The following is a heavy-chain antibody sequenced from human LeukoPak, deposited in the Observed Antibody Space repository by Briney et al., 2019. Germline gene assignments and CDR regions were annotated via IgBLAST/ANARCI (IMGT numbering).Heavy chain of an antibody. J-gene: IGHJ4*02. D-gene: IGHD6-13*01. CDR2: IYTSGST. Sequence: SETLSLTCTVSGGSISSGSYYWSWIRQPAGKGLEWIGRIYTSGSTNYNPSLKSRVTISVDTSKNQFSLKLSSVTAADTAVYYCARSKRVGTAAGTGPCDYWGQGTLVTVSS. CDR3: ARSKRVGTAAGTGPCDY. CDR1: GGSISSGSYY. V-gene: IGHV4-61*02.